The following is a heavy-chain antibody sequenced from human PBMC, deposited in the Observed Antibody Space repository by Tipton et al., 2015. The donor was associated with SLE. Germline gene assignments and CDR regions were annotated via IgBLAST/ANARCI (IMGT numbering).Heavy chain of an antibody. CDR2: IKEDGSEK. J-gene: IGHJ5*02. CDR1: GFTFSSHW. CDR3: ARVALYGDFSHWFDP. D-gene: IGHD4-17*01. V-gene: IGHV3-7*01. Sequence: SLRLSRAASGFTFSSHWMSWVRQAPGKGLEWVANIKEDGSEKNYVDTVKGRLTISRDNAKNSLYLQMNSLRVEDTAVYYCARVALYGDFSHWFDPWGQGTLVTVSS.